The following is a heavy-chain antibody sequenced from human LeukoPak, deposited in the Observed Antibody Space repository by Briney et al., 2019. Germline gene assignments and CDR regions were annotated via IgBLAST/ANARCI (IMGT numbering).Heavy chain of an antibody. Sequence: PSETLSLTCAVYGGSFSGYYWSWIRQPPGKGLEWIGEINHSGSTNYNPSLKSRVTISVDTSKNQFSLKLSSVTAADTAVYYCARDGNDSSGYYFWHDAFDIWGQGTMVTVSS. CDR2: INHSGST. D-gene: IGHD3-22*01. J-gene: IGHJ3*02. CDR3: ARDGNDSSGYYFWHDAFDI. V-gene: IGHV4-34*01. CDR1: GGSFSGYY.